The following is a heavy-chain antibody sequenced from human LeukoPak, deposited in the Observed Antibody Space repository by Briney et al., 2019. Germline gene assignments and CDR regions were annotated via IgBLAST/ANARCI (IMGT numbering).Heavy chain of an antibody. Sequence: GGSLRLSCAASGFTFSSYAMTWVRQAPGKGLEWVSGISDSGYNTYYADSVKGRFPIPRDNPKNTLYLQMNSLRAEDTAVYYCAKAAWGASGSYFFDHWGQGTLVTVSS. CDR3: AKAAWGASGSYFFDH. CDR2: ISDSGYNT. D-gene: IGHD1-26*01. J-gene: IGHJ4*02. V-gene: IGHV3-23*01. CDR1: GFTFSSYA.